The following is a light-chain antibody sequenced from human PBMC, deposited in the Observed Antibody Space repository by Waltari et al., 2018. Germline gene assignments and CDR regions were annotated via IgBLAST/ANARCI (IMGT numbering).Light chain of an antibody. CDR3: AAWDDSLNGGV. CDR2: SNN. Sequence: QSVLTQPPSASGTPGQRVTISCSGSSSNIGSNTVNWYQQLPGTAPKLLIYSNNRRPSGVPDRFSGSKSGTSASLAISGLQSEDEADYYCAAWDDSLNGGVFGGGTKLTV. CDR1: SSNIGSNT. J-gene: IGLJ3*02. V-gene: IGLV1-44*01.